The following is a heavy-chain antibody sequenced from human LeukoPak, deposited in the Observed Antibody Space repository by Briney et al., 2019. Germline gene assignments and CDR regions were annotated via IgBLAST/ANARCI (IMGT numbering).Heavy chain of an antibody. J-gene: IGHJ3*02. V-gene: IGHV1-18*01. CDR2: ISAYNGNT. CDR1: GYTFTSYG. CDR3: ARGLQETLAWLKALSAFDI. Sequence: ASVKVSCKTSGYTFTSYGLSWVRQAPGQGLEWMGWISAYNGNTNYAQKLQGRVTMSTDTSTSTGYMGLRSLRSDDTAVYYCARGLQETLAWLKALSAFDIWGQGTMVTVSS. D-gene: IGHD5-24*01.